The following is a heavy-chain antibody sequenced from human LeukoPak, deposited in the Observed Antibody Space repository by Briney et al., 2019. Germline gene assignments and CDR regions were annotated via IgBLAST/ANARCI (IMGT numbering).Heavy chain of an antibody. Sequence: PGGSLRLSCAASGFTISTYGMSWVRQAPGKGLEWFSSISGGSTYYADPVKGRFTISRYNSKNTVSLQMNSLRAEDTAVYYCAKSVYHSGNYWGQGTLVTVSS. CDR2: ISGGST. CDR1: GFTISTYG. D-gene: IGHD3-10*01. J-gene: IGHJ4*02. V-gene: IGHV3-23*01. CDR3: AKSVYHSGNY.